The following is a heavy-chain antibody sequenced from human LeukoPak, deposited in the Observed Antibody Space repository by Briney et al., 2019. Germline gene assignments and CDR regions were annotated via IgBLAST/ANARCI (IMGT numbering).Heavy chain of an antibody. Sequence: GGSLRLSCAASGFTFSSYSMSWVRQAPGKGLEWVSSISSSGTYKYYADSVKGRFTISRDSAKDSLYLQMNSLRDEDTAVYYCARGRGLTLSYHYFDYWGQGTLVTVSS. J-gene: IGHJ4*02. D-gene: IGHD3-10*01. CDR2: ISSSGTYK. CDR1: GFTFSSYS. V-gene: IGHV3-21*01. CDR3: ARGRGLTLSYHYFDY.